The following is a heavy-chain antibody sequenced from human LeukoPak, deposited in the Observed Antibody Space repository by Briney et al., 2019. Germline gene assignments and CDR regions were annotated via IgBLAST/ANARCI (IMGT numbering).Heavy chain of an antibody. J-gene: IGHJ4*02. CDR2: IYNSGNT. V-gene: IGHV4-59*08. CDR3: ARRNPTSGWYRDDY. Sequence: PSETLSLTCTVSGGSISSYYWGWIRQPPGKGLEWIGYIYNSGNTNYNPSLKSRVTISVDTSKNQFSLKLSSVTAADTAVYYCARRNPTSGWYRDDYWGQGTLITVSS. D-gene: IGHD6-19*01. CDR1: GGSISSYY.